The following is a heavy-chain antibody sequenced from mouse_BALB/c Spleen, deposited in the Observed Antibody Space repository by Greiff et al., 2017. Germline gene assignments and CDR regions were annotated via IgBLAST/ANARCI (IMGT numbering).Heavy chain of an antibody. CDR2: ISSGSSSI. J-gene: IGHJ2*01. V-gene: IGHV5-17*02. CDR3: ARHDYGSYYFDY. CDR1: GFTFSSFG. Sequence: EVHLVESGGGLVQPGGSRKLSCAASGFTFSSFGMHWVRQAPEKGLEWVAYISSGSSSIYYADTVKGRFTISRDNPKNTLFLQMTSLRSEDTAMYYCARHDYGSYYFDYWGQGTTLTVSS. D-gene: IGHD1-1*01.